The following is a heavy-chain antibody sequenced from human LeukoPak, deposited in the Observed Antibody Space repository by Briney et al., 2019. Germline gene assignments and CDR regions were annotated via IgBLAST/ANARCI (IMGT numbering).Heavy chain of an antibody. J-gene: IGHJ4*02. CDR1: GYTFTGYY. CDR2: IIPIFGTA. V-gene: IGHV1-69*05. CDR3: ARWEYSSSWPHFDY. D-gene: IGHD6-13*01. Sequence: SVKVSCKASGYTFTGYYMHWVRQAPGQGLEWMGGIIPIFGTANYAQKFQGRVTITTDESTSTAYMELSSLRSEDTAVYYCARWEYSSSWPHFDYWGQGTLVTVSS.